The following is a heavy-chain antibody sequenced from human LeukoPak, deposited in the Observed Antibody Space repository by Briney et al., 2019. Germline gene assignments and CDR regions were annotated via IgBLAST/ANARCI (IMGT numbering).Heavy chain of an antibody. CDR3: ARYYGSGSYSFDI. Sequence: GGSLRLSCAASGFTFSSCAMSWVRQAPGKGLEWVSVIYSGGSTYYADSVKGRFTISRDNSKNTLYLQMNSLRAEDTAVYYCARYYGSGSYSFDIWGQGTMVTVSS. CDR1: GFTFSSCA. J-gene: IGHJ3*02. D-gene: IGHD3-10*01. CDR2: IYSGGST. V-gene: IGHV3-66*01.